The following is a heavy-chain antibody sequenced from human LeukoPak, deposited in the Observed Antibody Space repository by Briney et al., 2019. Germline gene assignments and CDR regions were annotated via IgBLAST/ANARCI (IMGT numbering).Heavy chain of an antibody. CDR3: ARDGLSSSWHFDY. D-gene: IGHD6-13*01. J-gene: IGHJ4*02. Sequence: PGGSLRLSCAASGFTFSSYSMNWVRQAPGKGLEWVSSISSSSSYIYYADSVKGRFTISRDNAKNSLYLQMNSLRAEDTAVYYCARDGLSSSWHFDYWGQGTLVTVSS. CDR2: ISSSSSYI. V-gene: IGHV3-21*01. CDR1: GFTFSSYS.